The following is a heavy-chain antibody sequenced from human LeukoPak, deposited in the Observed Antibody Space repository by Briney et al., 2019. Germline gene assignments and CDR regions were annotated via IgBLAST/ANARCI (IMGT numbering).Heavy chain of an antibody. V-gene: IGHV1-18*01. CDR1: GYTFTNYG. CDR2: ISAYNGNT. D-gene: IGHD6-19*01. J-gene: IGHJ3*02. CDR3: ARVKPAVAGPGGAFDI. Sequence: ASVKVSCKASGYTFTNYGFSWVRQAPGQGLEWMGWISAYNGNTSYAQKLQGRVTMTTDTSTSTAYMELRSLRSDDTAVYYCARVKPAVAGPGGAFDIWGQGTMVTVSS.